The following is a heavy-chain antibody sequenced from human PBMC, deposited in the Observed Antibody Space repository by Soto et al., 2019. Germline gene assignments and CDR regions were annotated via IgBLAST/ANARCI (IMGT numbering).Heavy chain of an antibody. CDR1: GYTFTGYY. CDR3: AIDFWATDNPDLFDP. CDR2: INPNSGGT. V-gene: IGHV1-2*04. J-gene: IGHJ5*02. D-gene: IGHD3-3*01. Sequence: ASVKVSCKASGYTFTGYYMHWVRQAPGQGLEWMGWINPNSGGTNYAQKFQGWVTMTRDTSISTAYMELSRLRSDDTAVYYCAIDFWATDNPDLFDPWAKRTLVTVSS.